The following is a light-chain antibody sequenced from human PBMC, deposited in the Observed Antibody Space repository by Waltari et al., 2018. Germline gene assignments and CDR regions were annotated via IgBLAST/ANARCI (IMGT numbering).Light chain of an antibody. J-gene: IGKJ4*01. CDR1: QGINKE. CDR2: DAS. CDR3: QQHDNLPLIV. V-gene: IGKV1-33*01. Sequence: DIQMTQSPSSLSASVGDRVTVTCRASQGINKELSWYQQKPGKAPKLLIYDASILETGVPSRFSGSGSGTDFTFTISSLQPEDIATYWCQQHDNLPLIVFGGGTKVDLK.